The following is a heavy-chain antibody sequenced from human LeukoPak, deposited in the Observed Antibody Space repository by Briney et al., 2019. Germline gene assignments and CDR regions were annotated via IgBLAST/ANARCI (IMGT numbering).Heavy chain of an antibody. CDR1: GYTLTELS. CDR2: FDPEDGET. D-gene: IGHD4-11*01. J-gene: IGHJ5*02. CDR3: AAGGVHCSNYEFDP. V-gene: IGHV1-24*01. Sequence: ASVKVSCKVSGYTLTELSMHWVRQAPGKGLEWMGGFDPEDGETIYAQKFQGRVTMTEDTSTDTAYMELSSLRSEDTAVYYCAAGGVHCSNYEFDPWGQGTLVTVSS.